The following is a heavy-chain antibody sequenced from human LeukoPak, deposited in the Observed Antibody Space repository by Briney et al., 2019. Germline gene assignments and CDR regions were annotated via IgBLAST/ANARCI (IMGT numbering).Heavy chain of an antibody. V-gene: IGHV4-61*02. CDR1: GGSISSGSYY. D-gene: IGHD3-10*01. Sequence: SQTLSLTCTVSGGSISSGSYYWSWIRQPAGKGLEWTGRIYTSGSTTYNPSLKSRVTISVDTSKNQFSLKLSSVTAADTAVYYCARDLPFMVRGVPYYYYYMDVWGKGTTVTVSS. CDR3: ARDLPFMVRGVPYYYYYMDV. CDR2: IYTSGST. J-gene: IGHJ6*03.